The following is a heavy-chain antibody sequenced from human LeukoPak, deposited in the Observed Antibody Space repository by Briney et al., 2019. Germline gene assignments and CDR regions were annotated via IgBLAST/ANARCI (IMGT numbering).Heavy chain of an antibody. V-gene: IGHV4-59*12. CDR2: IYYGGST. CDR1: GGSISSYY. Sequence: SETLSLTCTVSGGSISSYYWSWIRQPPGKGLEWIGDIYYGGSTNYNPSLKSRVTISVDTSKNQFSLKLSSVTAADTAVYYCARGVAARPVRYWGQGTLVTVSS. J-gene: IGHJ4*02. D-gene: IGHD6-13*01. CDR3: ARGVAARPVRY.